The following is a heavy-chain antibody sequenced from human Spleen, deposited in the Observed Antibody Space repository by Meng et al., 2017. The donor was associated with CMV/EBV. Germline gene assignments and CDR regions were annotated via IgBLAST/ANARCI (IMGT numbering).Heavy chain of an antibody. D-gene: IGHD3-3*02. CDR2: IYPGDSDT. Sequence: CKGSGYHYNDYCIGWVRQMPGKGLEWMGIIYPGDSDTRYSPLFQGQVTISVDKSTTTAYLQWNSLKASDTAMYYCARQVGRIYYFDYWGQGTLVTVSS. J-gene: IGHJ4*02. CDR3: ARQVGRIYYFDY. V-gene: IGHV5-51*01. CDR1: GYHYNDYC.